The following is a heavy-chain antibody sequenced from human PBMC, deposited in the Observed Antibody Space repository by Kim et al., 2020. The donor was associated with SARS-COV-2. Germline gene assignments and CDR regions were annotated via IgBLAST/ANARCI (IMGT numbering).Heavy chain of an antibody. CDR3: AREFRGGDCYSRGCGYFDL. Sequence: SRVTMSGDTSKNQFSLKLSSVTAADTAVYYCAREFRGGDCYSRGCGYFDLWGRGTLVTVSS. D-gene: IGHD2-21*02. V-gene: IGHV4-4*06. J-gene: IGHJ2*01.